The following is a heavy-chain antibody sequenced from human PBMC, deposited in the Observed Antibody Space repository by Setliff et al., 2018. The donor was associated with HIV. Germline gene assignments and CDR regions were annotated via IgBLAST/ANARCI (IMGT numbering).Heavy chain of an antibody. CDR3: ARDLRNYYDSSASSYFDY. CDR1: GGTFSSYA. J-gene: IGHJ4*02. V-gene: IGHV1-69*10. D-gene: IGHD3-22*01. Sequence: VKVSCKASGGTFSSYAISWVRQAPGQGLQWMGGIIPILGIANYAQKFQGRVTITADKSTSTAYMELSSLRSEDAAVYYCARDLRNYYDSSASSYFDYWGQGTLVTVSS. CDR2: IIPILGIA.